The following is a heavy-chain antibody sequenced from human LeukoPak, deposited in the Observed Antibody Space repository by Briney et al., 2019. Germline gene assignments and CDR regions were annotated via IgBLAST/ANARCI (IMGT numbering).Heavy chain of an antibody. J-gene: IGHJ4*02. CDR3: ARFVAVAGSPFDY. CDR2: INHSGST. V-gene: IGHV4-34*01. CDR1: GGSFSGYY. Sequence: PSETLSLTCAVYGGSFSGYYWSWIRQPPGKGLEWIGEINHSGSTNYSPSLKSRVTISVDTSKNQFSLKLSSVTAADTAVYYCARFVAVAGSPFDYWGQGTLVTVSS. D-gene: IGHD6-19*01.